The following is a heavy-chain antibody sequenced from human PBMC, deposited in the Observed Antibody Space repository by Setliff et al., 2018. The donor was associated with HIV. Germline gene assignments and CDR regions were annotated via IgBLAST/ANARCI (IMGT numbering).Heavy chain of an antibody. CDR3: ARRIDNSGTFPDKNWFDT. Sequence: SETLSLTCTVSGGSISSYCWNWIRQSPGRGLEWIGFIFSSGSTKYNPSLQSRVTMSIDTSRNQFSLKLTSVTAADTAVYYCARRIDNSGTFPDKNWFDTWGQGSLVTVSS. V-gene: IGHV4-4*09. CDR1: GGSISSYC. J-gene: IGHJ5*02. CDR2: IFSSGST. D-gene: IGHD3-10*01.